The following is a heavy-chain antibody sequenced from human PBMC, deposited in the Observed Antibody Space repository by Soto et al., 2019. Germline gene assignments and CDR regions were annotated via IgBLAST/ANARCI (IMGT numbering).Heavy chain of an antibody. Sequence: PGESLKISCAASGLTLSTSSMNWVRQAPGKGLEWISYIRRHTSVTAYADSVKGRFTISRDSAKNSLYLQMNSLRAEDTAVYYCAPSIGWYPVYFDYWGQGTLVTVSS. CDR1: GLTLSTSS. CDR3: APSIGWYPVYFDY. CDR2: IRRHTSVT. V-gene: IGHV3-48*01. J-gene: IGHJ4*02. D-gene: IGHD6-19*01.